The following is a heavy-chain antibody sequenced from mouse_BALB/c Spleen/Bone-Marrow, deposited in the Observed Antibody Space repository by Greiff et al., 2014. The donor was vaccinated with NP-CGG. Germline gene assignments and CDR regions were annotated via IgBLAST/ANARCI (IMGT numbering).Heavy chain of an antibody. V-gene: IGHV5-17*02. J-gene: IGHJ2*01. D-gene: IGHD1-1*01. CDR2: ISSGSSTI. CDR1: GFTFSSFG. Sequence: EVQLVESGGGLVQPGGSRKLSCAASGFTFSSFGMHWVRQAPEKGLEWVAYISSGSSTIYYGDTVMGRSTIPRDNPKNTLFLQMTSLRSEDTATYYCVRSGSSSGYFDYWGQGTTLTVSS. CDR3: VRSGSSSGYFDY.